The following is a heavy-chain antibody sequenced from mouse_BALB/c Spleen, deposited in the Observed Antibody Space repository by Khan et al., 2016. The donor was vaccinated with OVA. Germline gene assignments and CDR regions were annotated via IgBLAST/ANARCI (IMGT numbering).Heavy chain of an antibody. CDR2: INPSNGRT. CDR3: ARSSYGSTDY. D-gene: IGHD1-1*01. V-gene: IGHV1S81*02. J-gene: IGHJ2*01. Sequence: QVQLQQPGAELVKPGASVKLSCKASGYTFTSYWMHWVKQRPGQGLEWIGEINPSNGRTNYNENFKSKATLTVDKSSSTAYMQLSSLTSEDSAVYYWARSSYGSTDYWGQGTTLTVSS. CDR1: GYTFTSYW.